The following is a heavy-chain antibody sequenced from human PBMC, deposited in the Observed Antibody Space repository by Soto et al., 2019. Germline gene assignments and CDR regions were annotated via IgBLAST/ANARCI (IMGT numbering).Heavy chain of an antibody. J-gene: IGHJ4*02. V-gene: IGHV2-5*02. D-gene: IGHD3-22*01. Sequence: QITLKESGPTLVKPTQTLTLTCTFSGFSLSTSGVGVGWIRQPPGKALEWLALIYWDDDKHYSPSLKSRLTITKDTSKNQVVLTKTNMDPVDTATYYCAHRRRYYDSSGYYYLDYWGQGTLVTVSS. CDR3: AHRRRYYDSSGYYYLDY. CDR2: IYWDDDK. CDR1: GFSLSTSGVG.